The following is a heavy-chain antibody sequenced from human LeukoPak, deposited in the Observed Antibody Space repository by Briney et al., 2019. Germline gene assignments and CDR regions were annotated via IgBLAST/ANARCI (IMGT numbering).Heavy chain of an antibody. J-gene: IGHJ4*02. CDR2: IRLYGSNR. D-gene: IGHD3-9*01. CDR1: GFTFSNYG. CDR3: AKDKGPREMRFFDWLPLDF. V-gene: IGHV3-30*02. Sequence: PGGSLRLSCAASGFTFSNYGMHWVRQAPGKGLEWVAFIRLYGSNRYYADSVKGRFTISRDNSKNTLYLQMNSLRGNDTAVYYCAKDKGPREMRFFDWLPLDFWGQGTLVTVSS.